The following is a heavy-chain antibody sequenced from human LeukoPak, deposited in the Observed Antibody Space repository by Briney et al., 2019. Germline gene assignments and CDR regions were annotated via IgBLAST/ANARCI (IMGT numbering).Heavy chain of an antibody. CDR1: EYTFTSCD. J-gene: IGHJ4*02. D-gene: IGHD6-6*01. CDR3: ARGSWGEIAGRKSFEF. Sequence: ASVKVSCKASEYTFTSCDINWVRQATGQGLEWMGWMNPNSGNTGYAQKFQGRVTMTRVTSISTAYMELNNLTSEDTAVYYCARGSWGEIAGRKSFEFWGQGSLVTVSS. CDR2: MNPNSGNT. V-gene: IGHV1-8*01.